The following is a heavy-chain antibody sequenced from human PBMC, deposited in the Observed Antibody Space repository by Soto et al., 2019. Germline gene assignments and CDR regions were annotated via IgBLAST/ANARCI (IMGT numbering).Heavy chain of an antibody. Sequence: SETLSLTCAVSGGSVSNNNWWIWVRQPPGMGLEWIGEIFHSGSTNYNPSLKSRVTISVDTSKNQFSLKLSSVTAADTAVYYCARGAKNGRDVLRYFDPRSGFFDYWGQGTLVTVSS. V-gene: IGHV4-4*02. J-gene: IGHJ4*02. CDR2: IFHSGST. CDR3: ARGAKNGRDVLRYFDPRSGFFDY. D-gene: IGHD3-9*01. CDR1: GGSVSNNNW.